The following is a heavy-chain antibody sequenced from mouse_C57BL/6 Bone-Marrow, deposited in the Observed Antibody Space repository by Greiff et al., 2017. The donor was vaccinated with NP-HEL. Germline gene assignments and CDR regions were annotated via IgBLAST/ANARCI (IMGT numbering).Heavy chain of an antibody. CDR2: ISSGGSYT. D-gene: IGHD1-1*01. CDR1: GFTFSSYG. Sequence: EVQGVESGGDLVKPGGSLKLSCAASGFTFSSYGMSWVRQTPDKRLEWVATISSGGSYTYYPDSVKGRFTISRDNAKNTLYLQMSSLKSEDTAMYYCARHQNYGSSYDYWYFDVWGTGTTVTVSS. CDR3: ARHQNYGSSYDYWYFDV. V-gene: IGHV5-6*01. J-gene: IGHJ1*03.